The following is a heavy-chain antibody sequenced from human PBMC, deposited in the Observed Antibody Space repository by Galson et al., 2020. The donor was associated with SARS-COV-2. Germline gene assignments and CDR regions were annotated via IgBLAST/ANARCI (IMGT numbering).Heavy chain of an antibody. CDR1: GGSFSGYF. J-gene: IGHJ6*02. CDR2: INHSGTT. Sequence: SETLSLTCAVYGGSFSGYFWTWIRQPPGKGLEWIGEINHSGTTNYNPSLKSRVAMSVDTSKNQFSLKLSSVTAADTAVYYCARTVVAATSRWYYGMDVWGQGTTVTVSS. V-gene: IGHV4-34*01. CDR3: ARTVVAATSRWYYGMDV. D-gene: IGHD2-15*01.